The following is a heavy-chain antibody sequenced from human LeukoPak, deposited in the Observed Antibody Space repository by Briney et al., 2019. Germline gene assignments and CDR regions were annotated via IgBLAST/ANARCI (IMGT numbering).Heavy chain of an antibody. Sequence: GGSLRLSCAASGFTFSSYSMNWVRQAPGKGLEWVSSISSSSSYIYYADSVKGRFTISRDNAKNSLYLQMNSLRAEDTAVYYCARGRIESGSCFDYWGQGTLVTVSS. CDR1: GFTFSSYS. CDR3: ARGRIESGSCFDY. J-gene: IGHJ4*02. V-gene: IGHV3-21*01. D-gene: IGHD1-26*01. CDR2: ISSSSSYI.